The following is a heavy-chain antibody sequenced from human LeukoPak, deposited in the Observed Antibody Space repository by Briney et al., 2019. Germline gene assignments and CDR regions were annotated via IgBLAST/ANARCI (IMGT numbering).Heavy chain of an antibody. V-gene: IGHV1-69*13. J-gene: IGHJ4*02. CDR2: IIPVFGTA. CDR3: ARGGYYDSSGYFLLVY. D-gene: IGHD3-22*01. CDR1: GGTFISYA. Sequence: ASVKVSCKASGGTFISYAISWVRQAPGQGLEWMGGIIPVFGTANYAQKFQGRVTITADESTSTAYMELSSLRSEDTAVYYCARGGYYDSSGYFLLVYWGQGTLVTVSS.